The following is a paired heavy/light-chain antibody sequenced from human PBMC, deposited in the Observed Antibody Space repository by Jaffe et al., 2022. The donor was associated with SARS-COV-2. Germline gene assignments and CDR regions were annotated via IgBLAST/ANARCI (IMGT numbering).Light chain of an antibody. J-gene: IGKJ1*01. V-gene: IGKV3-15*01. CDR3: QQYNDWPRA. CDR2: GAS. Sequence: EIVMTQSPATLSVSPGERATLSCRASQSVSSNLAWYQQKPGQAPRLLFYGASTRATGIPARFSGSGSGTEFTLTITSLQSEDFAVYYCQQYNDWPRAFGQGTKVEIK. CDR1: QSVSSN.
Heavy chain of an antibody. CDR3: AKGGFWNGYFSS. J-gene: IGHJ5*02. Sequence: EEQLLESGGGLVQPGGSLRLSCTASGFTLSNYAMTWVRQAPGKRLEWVSTISSDAGGTFYADSVKGRFTISRDNSKNTLYMQMISLRAEDTAVYYCAKGGFWNGYFSSWGQGTLVTVSS. CDR1: GFTLSNYA. V-gene: IGHV3-23*01. D-gene: IGHD3-3*01. CDR2: ISSDAGGT.